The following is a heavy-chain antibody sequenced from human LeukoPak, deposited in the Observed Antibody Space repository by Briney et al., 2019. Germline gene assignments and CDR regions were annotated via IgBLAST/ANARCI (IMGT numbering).Heavy chain of an antibody. J-gene: IGHJ6*03. CDR1: GFSFRTYS. V-gene: IGHV3-21*01. D-gene: IGHD6-13*01. Sequence: TPGGSLRLSCVGSGFSFRTYSINWVRQAPGKGLEWVSSISGSLIYYADSVRGRFTVSRDNAKNSLHLQMNSLRADDTAVYYCARVGVEQYLVLSYSMDVWGKGTTVTVS. CDR3: ARVGVEQYLVLSYSMDV. CDR2: ISGSLI.